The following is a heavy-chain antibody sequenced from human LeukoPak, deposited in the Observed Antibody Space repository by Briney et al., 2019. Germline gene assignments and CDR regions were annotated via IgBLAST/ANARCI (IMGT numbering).Heavy chain of an antibody. CDR3: ARGAAAAFDY. Sequence: SETLSLTCTVSGGSISSGDYYWSWIRQPPGKGLEWIGYIYYSGSTYYNPSLKSRVTLSVDTSKNQFSLKLSSVTAADTAVYYCARGAAAAFDYWGQGTLVTVSS. CDR1: GGSISSGDYY. J-gene: IGHJ4*02. V-gene: IGHV4-30-4*02. CDR2: IYYSGST. D-gene: IGHD2-2*01.